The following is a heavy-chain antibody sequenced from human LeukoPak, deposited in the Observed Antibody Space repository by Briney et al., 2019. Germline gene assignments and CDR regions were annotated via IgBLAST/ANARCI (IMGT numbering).Heavy chain of an antibody. CDR3: ARSPPAEPSAIEDQFDF. CDR2: IIPIFGTA. V-gene: IGHV1-69*05. Sequence: SVKVSCKASGGTFSSYTFSWVRQAPGQGLAWMGGIIPIFGTANYAQKFQGRVTITTDESTSTAYMELSSLRSEDTAVYYCARSPPAEPSAIEDQFDFWGQGTLVTVSS. J-gene: IGHJ4*02. D-gene: IGHD2-2*02. CDR1: GGTFSSYT.